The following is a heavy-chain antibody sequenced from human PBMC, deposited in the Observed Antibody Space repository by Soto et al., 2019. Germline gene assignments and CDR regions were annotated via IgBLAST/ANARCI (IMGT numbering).Heavy chain of an antibody. J-gene: IGHJ1*01. V-gene: IGHV3-9*01. CDR2: INWNSGSI. D-gene: IGHD6-13*01. CDR1: GFTFDDYA. CDR3: VKDESINWYSGHFRH. Sequence: GGSLRLSCAASGFTFDDYAMHWVRQVPGKGLEWVSGINWNSGSIGYGDSVKGRVAISRDNAKNSLHLQMNSLSAEETAFYYCVKDESINWYSGHFRHWGEGTLVTVSS.